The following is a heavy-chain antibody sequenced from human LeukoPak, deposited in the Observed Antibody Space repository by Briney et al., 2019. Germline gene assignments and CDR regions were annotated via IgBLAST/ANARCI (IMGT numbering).Heavy chain of an antibody. D-gene: IGHD6-6*01. CDR3: ARAPTQFSSSYYYYMDV. V-gene: IGHV1-2*02. Sequence: ASVKVSCKASGYSFTGYYMHWVRQAPGQGLEWMGWINPTSGGTNYEQKFQGRVTMTRDPSISTAYMELSSLTSDDTAVYYCARAPTQFSSSYYYYMDVWGKGTTVTVSS. CDR1: GYSFTGYY. J-gene: IGHJ6*03. CDR2: INPTSGGT.